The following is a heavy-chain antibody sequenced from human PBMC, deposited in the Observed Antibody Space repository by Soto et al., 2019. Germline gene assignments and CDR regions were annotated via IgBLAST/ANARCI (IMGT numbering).Heavy chain of an antibody. CDR2: IIPIFGTA. J-gene: IGHJ4*02. CDR3: ARTIQLWFPYYFDY. D-gene: IGHD5-18*01. CDR1: GGTFSSYA. Sequence: QVQLVQSGAEVKKPGSSVKVSCKASGGTFSSYAISWVRQAPGQGLEGMGGIIPIFGTANYAQKFQGRVTITADESTSTAYMELSSLRSEDTAVYYCARTIQLWFPYYFDYWGQGTLVTVSS. V-gene: IGHV1-69*01.